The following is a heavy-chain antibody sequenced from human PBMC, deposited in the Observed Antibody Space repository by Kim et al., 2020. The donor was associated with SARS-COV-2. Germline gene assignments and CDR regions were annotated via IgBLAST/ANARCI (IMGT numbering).Heavy chain of an antibody. Sequence: GGSLRLSCAASGFTFTSSWMSWVRQAPGKGLEWVANIKEDGSEKYYLDSVKGRFTISRDNAKNSLYLQMNSLRAEDTAVYYCVRTFFNWGQGTLVTVPS. CDR1: GFTFTSSW. CDR3: VRTFFN. V-gene: IGHV3-7*01. CDR2: IKEDGSEK. J-gene: IGHJ4*02.